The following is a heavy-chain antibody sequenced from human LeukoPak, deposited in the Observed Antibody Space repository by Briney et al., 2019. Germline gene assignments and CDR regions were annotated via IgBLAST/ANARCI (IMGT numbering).Heavy chain of an antibody. D-gene: IGHD3-22*01. CDR3: ASRYYDSSGYMLGNDY. CDR2: INHSGST. CDR1: GGSFSGYY. Sequence: SETLSLTCAVYGGSFSGYYWSWIRQPPGKGLEWIGEINHSGSTNYNPSLKSRVTISVDTSKNQFSLKLSSVTAADTAVYYCASRYYDSSGYMLGNDYWGQGTLVAVSS. V-gene: IGHV4-34*01. J-gene: IGHJ4*02.